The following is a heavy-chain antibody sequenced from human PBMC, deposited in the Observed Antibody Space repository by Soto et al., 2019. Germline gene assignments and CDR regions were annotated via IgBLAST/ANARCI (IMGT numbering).Heavy chain of an antibody. Sequence: PGGSLRLSCAASGFTFSSYSMHWVRQAPGKGLEWVAVISYDGSNKYYADSVKGRFTISRDNSKNTLYLKMNSLRSEDTAVYYCARDPRSGYYFRPDYYYYYYGMDVWGQGTTVTVSS. D-gene: IGHD3-3*01. CDR1: GFTFSSYS. CDR2: ISYDGSNK. J-gene: IGHJ6*02. V-gene: IGHV3-30-3*01. CDR3: ARDPRSGYYFRPDYYYYYYGMDV.